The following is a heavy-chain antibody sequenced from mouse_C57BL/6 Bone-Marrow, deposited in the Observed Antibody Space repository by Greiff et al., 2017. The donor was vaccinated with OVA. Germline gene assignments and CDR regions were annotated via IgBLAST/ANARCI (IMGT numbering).Heavy chain of an antibody. J-gene: IGHJ3*01. CDR1: GYTFTSYW. Sequence: QVQLQQPGAELVRPGSSVKLSCKASGYTFTSYWMHWVKQRPIQGLEWIGNIDPSDSETHYNQKFKDKATLTVDKSSSTAYMQLSSLTSEDSAVYYCARGCYYGSSLFAYWGQGTLVTVSA. V-gene: IGHV1-52*01. D-gene: IGHD1-1*01. CDR3: ARGCYYGSSLFAY. CDR2: IDPSDSET.